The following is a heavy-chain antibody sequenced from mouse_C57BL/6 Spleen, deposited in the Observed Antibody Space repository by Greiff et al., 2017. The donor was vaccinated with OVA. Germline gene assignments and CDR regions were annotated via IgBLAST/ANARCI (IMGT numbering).Heavy chain of an antibody. CDR1: GYSITSGYY. CDR2: ISYDGSN. D-gene: IGHD1-1*01. CDR3: ARDDYYGSSYYFDY. J-gene: IGHJ2*01. Sequence: DVQLVESGPGLVKPSQSLSLTCSVTGYSITSGYYWNWIRQFPGNKLEWMGYISYDGSNNYNPSLKNRISITRDTSKNQFFLKLNSVTTEDTATYYCARDDYYGSSYYFDYWGQGTTLTVSS. V-gene: IGHV3-6*01.